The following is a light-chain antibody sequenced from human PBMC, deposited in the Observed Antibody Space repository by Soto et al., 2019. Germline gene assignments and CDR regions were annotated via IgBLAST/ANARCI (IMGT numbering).Light chain of an antibody. CDR1: QDISNH. J-gene: IGKJ5*01. Sequence: DIQMTQSPSSLSASVGDRVTITCRASQDISNHLAWFQQKPGKAPKSLISHASSLQSGVPSKFSGSGSGTDYTLTISSLQPEDSAIYYCHQYKSYPVTFGQGTRLEIK. V-gene: IGKV1-16*02. CDR2: HAS. CDR3: HQYKSYPVT.